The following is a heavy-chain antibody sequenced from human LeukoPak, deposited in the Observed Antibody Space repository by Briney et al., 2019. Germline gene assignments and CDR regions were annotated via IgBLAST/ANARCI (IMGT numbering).Heavy chain of an antibody. Sequence: SETLSLTCAVYGGSFSGYYWSWIRQPPGKGLEWIGEINHSGSTNYNPSLKSRVTISVDTSKNQFSPKLSSVTAADTAVYFCASRDSGDYPYFDYWGQGALATVSS. V-gene: IGHV4-34*01. CDR3: ASRDSGDYPYFDY. CDR2: INHSGST. J-gene: IGHJ4*02. D-gene: IGHD4-17*01. CDR1: GGSFSGYY.